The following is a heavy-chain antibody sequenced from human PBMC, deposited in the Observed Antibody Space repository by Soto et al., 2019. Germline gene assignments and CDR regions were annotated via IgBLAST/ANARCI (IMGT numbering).Heavy chain of an antibody. J-gene: IGHJ4*02. CDR3: TTDPVTMIVVVPSSG. D-gene: IGHD3-22*01. CDR1: GGSFSGYY. V-gene: IGHV4-34*01. CDR2: INHSGST. Sequence: SETLSLTCAVYGGSFSGYYWNWIRQPPGKGLEWIGEINHSGSTNYNPSLKSRVTISLDTSKNQFSLKLSSMTAADTAVYYCTTDPVTMIVVVPSSGWGQGTLVTVSS.